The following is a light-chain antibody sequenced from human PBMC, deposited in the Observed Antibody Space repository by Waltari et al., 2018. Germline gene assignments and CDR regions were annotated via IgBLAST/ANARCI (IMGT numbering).Light chain of an antibody. Sequence: SYEVTQPPSVSVSPGQTARLTCSGDSLSKQFVYWYPQKSGQAPVLVIFKDTERASGIPERFSGSTSGTIVTLTINGVQAQDEADYYCQTADLGGDVVFGGGTKLTVL. CDR3: QTADLGGDVV. CDR1: SLSKQF. V-gene: IGLV3-25*03. CDR2: KDT. J-gene: IGLJ2*01.